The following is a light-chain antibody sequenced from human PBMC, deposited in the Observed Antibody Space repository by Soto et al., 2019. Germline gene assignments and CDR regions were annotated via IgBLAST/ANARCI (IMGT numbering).Light chain of an antibody. CDR1: QTVSSNY. J-gene: IGKJ5*01. CDR3: QQYAGPPTT. Sequence: EIVLTQSPGTLSVSPGERATLSCRASQTVSSNYLAWYQHRPGQAPRLLIYGASSRATDIPDRFSGSGSGTDFTLTISRLEPEDFAVYFCQQYAGPPTTFGQGTRLEIK. V-gene: IGKV3-20*01. CDR2: GAS.